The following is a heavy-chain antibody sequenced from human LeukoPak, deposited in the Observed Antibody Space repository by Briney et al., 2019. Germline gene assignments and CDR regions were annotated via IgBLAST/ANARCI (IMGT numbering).Heavy chain of an antibody. V-gene: IGHV3-74*01. Sequence: GGSLRLSCAASGFTFSSYWMHWVRQAPGKGPAWVSRINSDGSSTIYADSVKGRFTISRDNSKNTLYLQMNSLRAEDTAVYYCAKALWFGELLLLSTDYWGQGTLVTVSS. CDR3: AKALWFGELLLLSTDY. J-gene: IGHJ4*02. D-gene: IGHD3-10*01. CDR2: INSDGSST. CDR1: GFTFSSYW.